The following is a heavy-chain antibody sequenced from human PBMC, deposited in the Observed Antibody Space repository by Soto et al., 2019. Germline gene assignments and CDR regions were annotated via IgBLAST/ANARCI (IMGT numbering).Heavy chain of an antibody. D-gene: IGHD6-13*01. V-gene: IGHV1-18*01. Sequence: QVQLVQSGAEVKKPGASVKVSCKASGYTFTSYGISWVRQAPGQGLEWMGWISAYNGHTNYAQKLQGRVTMTTDTSTSPAYKELRSLRSDDTAVYYCAGSRGSSWSPRVLDFDYWGQGTLVTVSS. J-gene: IGHJ4*02. CDR3: AGSRGSSWSPRVLDFDY. CDR2: ISAYNGHT. CDR1: GYTFTSYG.